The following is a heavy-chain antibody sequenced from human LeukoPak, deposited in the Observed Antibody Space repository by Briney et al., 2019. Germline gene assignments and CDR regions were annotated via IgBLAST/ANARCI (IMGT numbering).Heavy chain of an antibody. CDR1: GGSISSGGYS. V-gene: IGHV4-30-2*01. Sequence: PSETLSLTCAVSGGSISSGGYSWSWIRQPPGKGLEWIGYIYHSGSTYYNPSLKSRVTISVDRSKNQFSLELSSVTAADTAVYYCASRYCSGGSCPGDYWGQGTLVTVSS. CDR2: IYHSGST. CDR3: ASRYCSGGSCPGDY. J-gene: IGHJ4*02. D-gene: IGHD2-15*01.